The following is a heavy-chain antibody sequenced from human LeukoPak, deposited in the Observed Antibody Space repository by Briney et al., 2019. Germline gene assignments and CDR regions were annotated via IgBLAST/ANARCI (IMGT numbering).Heavy chain of an antibody. J-gene: IGHJ4*02. V-gene: IGHV3-30*04. D-gene: IGHD3-10*01. CDR2: ISYDGLHA. CDR3: GRPSDIGRGVIYPTDVYY. Sequence: GGSLRLSCAASGFTFTTHTLHWVRQAPGKGLEWVALISYDGLHAYYAPSVEGRFTISRDNSNGTLYLQMNNLGPEDTAFYYCGRPSDIGRGVIYPTDVYYCGGGTLVTVSS. CDR1: GFTFTTHT.